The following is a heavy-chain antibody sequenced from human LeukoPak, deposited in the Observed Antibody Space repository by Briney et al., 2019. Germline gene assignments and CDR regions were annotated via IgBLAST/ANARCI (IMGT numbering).Heavy chain of an antibody. Sequence: ASVKVSCKASGYTFTGYYTHWVRQAPGQGLEWMGWINPNSGGTNYAQKFQGRVTMTRDTSISTAYMELSRLRSDDTAVYYCARAFYGDYYFDYWGQGTLVTVSS. D-gene: IGHD4-17*01. J-gene: IGHJ4*02. CDR3: ARAFYGDYYFDY. V-gene: IGHV1-2*02. CDR1: GYTFTGYY. CDR2: INPNSGGT.